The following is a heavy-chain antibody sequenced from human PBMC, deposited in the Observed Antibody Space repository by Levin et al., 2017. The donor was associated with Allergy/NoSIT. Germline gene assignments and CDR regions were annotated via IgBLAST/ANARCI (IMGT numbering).Heavy chain of an antibody. J-gene: IGHJ4*02. V-gene: IGHV3-30*04. CDR3: ARDLSYHYSIDY. D-gene: IGHD2-15*01. CDR1: GFAFRSFA. Sequence: GGSLRLSCAASGFAFRSFAMHWVRQAPGRGLEWVTFISYDGTVKYYADSVKGRFSISRDNSKNTLYLQMNSLSSEDTAVYYCARDLSYHYSIDYCGQGTLVTVSS. CDR2: ISYDGTVK.